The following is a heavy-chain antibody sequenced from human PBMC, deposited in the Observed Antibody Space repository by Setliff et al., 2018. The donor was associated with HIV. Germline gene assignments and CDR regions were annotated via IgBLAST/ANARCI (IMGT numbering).Heavy chain of an antibody. D-gene: IGHD3-10*01. Sequence: SETLSLTCTVSGGSISSYCWNWIRQPPGEGLEWIGYIFASGSSLYNPSLQSRVSISIDTAKNQFSLKVSSVTAADTAVYYCARGLEYYGSGSYLPLGYWGQGTLVTVSS. CDR3: ARGLEYYGSGSYLPLGY. V-gene: IGHV4-4*09. CDR1: GGSISSYC. J-gene: IGHJ4*02. CDR2: IFASGSS.